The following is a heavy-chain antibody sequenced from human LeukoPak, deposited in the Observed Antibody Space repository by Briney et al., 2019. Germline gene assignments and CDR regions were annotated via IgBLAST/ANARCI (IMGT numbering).Heavy chain of an antibody. CDR2: INHSGST. J-gene: IGHJ4*02. CDR3: ARGGMTPDY. CDR1: GGSFSGYH. V-gene: IGHV4-34*01. D-gene: IGHD2-15*01. Sequence: SETLSLTCAVYGGSFSGYHWSWIRQPPGKGLEWIGEINHSGSTNYNPSLKSRVTISVDTSKNQFSLKLSSVTAADTAVYYCARGGMTPDYWGQGTLVTVSS.